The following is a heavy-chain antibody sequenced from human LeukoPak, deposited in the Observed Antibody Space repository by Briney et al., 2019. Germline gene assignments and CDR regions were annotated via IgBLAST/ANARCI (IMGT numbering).Heavy chain of an antibody. V-gene: IGHV4-4*09. CDR2: MNTGGLT. Sequence: PSETLSLTCIVSGASVINYYWSWFRQAPGKGLEWIGGMNTGGLTEYNPSLRSRVTLSIHSSKNQASLELTSVTAADTALYYCAREGYDHTGYYLDHWGQGTLVTVSS. CDR1: GASVINYY. J-gene: IGHJ4*02. CDR3: AREGYDHTGYYLDH. D-gene: IGHD3-22*01.